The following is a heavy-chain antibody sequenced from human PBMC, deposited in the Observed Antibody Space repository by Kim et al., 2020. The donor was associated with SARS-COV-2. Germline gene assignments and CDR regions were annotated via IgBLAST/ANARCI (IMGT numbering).Heavy chain of an antibody. CDR2: ISSSSSYI. V-gene: IGHV3-21*01. CDR1: GFTFSSYS. Sequence: GGSLRLSCAASGFTFSSYSMNWVRQAPGKGLEWVSSISSSSSYIYYADSVKGRFTISRDNAKNSLYLQMNSLRAEDTAVYYCARGHTGFITMVRGSNWFDPWGQGTLVTVSS. CDR3: ARGHTGFITMVRGSNWFDP. J-gene: IGHJ5*02. D-gene: IGHD3-10*01.